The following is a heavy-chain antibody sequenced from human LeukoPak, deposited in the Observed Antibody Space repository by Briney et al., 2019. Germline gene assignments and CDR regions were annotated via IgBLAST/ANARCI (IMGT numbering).Heavy chain of an antibody. Sequence: SVKVSCKASGGTFSSYAISWVRQAPGQGLEWMGGIIPIFGTANYARKFQGRVTITTDESTSTAYMELSSLRSEDTAVYYCARDGGVYYDFWSGYYKPYYFDYWGQGTLVTVSS. V-gene: IGHV1-69*05. CDR3: ARDGGVYYDFWSGYYKPYYFDY. D-gene: IGHD3-3*01. CDR1: GGTFSSYA. CDR2: IIPIFGTA. J-gene: IGHJ4*02.